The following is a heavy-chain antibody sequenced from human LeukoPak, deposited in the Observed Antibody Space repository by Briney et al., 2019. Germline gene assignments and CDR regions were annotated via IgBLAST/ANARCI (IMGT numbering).Heavy chain of an antibody. CDR2: IHPSEGF. Sequence: TLSLTCDVYGGSCDDYFCSWIRPPPGKGLEWIGEIHPSEGFYYNSSLMSRVTISIDTSKTHFSLRLASVTAADTGFYYCARGRDRSKAGDHWGQGSLVTVSS. V-gene: IGHV4-34*01. J-gene: IGHJ4*02. CDR1: GGSCDDYF. CDR3: ARGRDRSKAGDH. D-gene: IGHD5-24*01.